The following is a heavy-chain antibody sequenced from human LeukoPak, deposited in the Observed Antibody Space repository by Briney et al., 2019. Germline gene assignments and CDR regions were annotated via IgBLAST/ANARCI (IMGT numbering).Heavy chain of an antibody. D-gene: IGHD6-13*01. Sequence: PGGSLRLSRAASGFAFSNYGMHWVRQAPGKGLEWVAVIWFDGSDKYYVDSVKGRFTISRDNSKNTLSLQMNSLRAEDTAVYYCARYRAAPNYFDFWGQGTLVTVSS. V-gene: IGHV3-33*01. CDR1: GFAFSNYG. CDR2: IWFDGSDK. CDR3: ARYRAAPNYFDF. J-gene: IGHJ4*02.